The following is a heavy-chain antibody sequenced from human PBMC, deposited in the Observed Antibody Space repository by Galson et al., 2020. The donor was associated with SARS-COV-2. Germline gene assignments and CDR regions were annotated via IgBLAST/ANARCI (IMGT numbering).Heavy chain of an antibody. J-gene: IGHJ4*02. CDR3: TATSAY. CDR1: GFTFSTYW. V-gene: IGHV3-74*01. CDR2: INSDGNST. D-gene: IGHD1-26*01. Sequence: GGSLRLSCTASGFTFSTYWMHWIRQAPGKGLMWVSRINSDGNSTNYADSVNGRFTISRDNAKNTLYLQMDSLRVEDTAVYYCTATSAYWGQGTLVTVSS.